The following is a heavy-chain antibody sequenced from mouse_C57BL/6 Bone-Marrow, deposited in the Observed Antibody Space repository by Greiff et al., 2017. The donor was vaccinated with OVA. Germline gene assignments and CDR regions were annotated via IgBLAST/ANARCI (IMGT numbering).Heavy chain of an antibody. D-gene: IGHD2-5*01. CDR1: GYTFTSYW. CDR2: IYPGSGST. Sequence: QVQLKQPGAELVKPGASVKMSCKASGYTFTSYWITWVKQRPGQGLEWIEDIYPGSGSTNYNEKFKSKATLTVDTSSSTAYMQLSSLTSEDSAVYYCARSYSNLDYWGQGTTLTVSS. V-gene: IGHV1-55*01. CDR3: ARSYSNLDY. J-gene: IGHJ2*01.